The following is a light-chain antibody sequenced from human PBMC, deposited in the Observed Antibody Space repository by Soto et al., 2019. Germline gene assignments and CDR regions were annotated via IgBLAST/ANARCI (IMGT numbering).Light chain of an antibody. CDR1: QDVSRY. CDR3: QQLNSYVFA. J-gene: IGKJ3*01. CDR2: AAS. Sequence: DIHLTQSPSFLSASVGDRVTITCRASQDVSRYLAWYQQKPGKAPNLLIYAASTLRSGVPSRFSGSGSETELTLTISSLQPEDFATYYCQQLNSYVFAFGPGTKVDIK. V-gene: IGKV1-9*01.